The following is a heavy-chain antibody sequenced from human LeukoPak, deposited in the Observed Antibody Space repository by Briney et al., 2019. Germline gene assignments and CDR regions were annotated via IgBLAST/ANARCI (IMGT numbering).Heavy chain of an antibody. J-gene: IGHJ6*03. V-gene: IGHV4-39*01. CDR2: IYYSGST. CDR1: GGSISSSSYY. D-gene: IGHD1-26*01. Sequence: SETLSLTCTVSGGSISSSSYYWGWICQPPGKGLEWIGRIYYSGSTYYNPSLKSRVTISADTSKNQFSLKLSSVTAADTAVYYCARLSYGSPFPYYYYMDVWGKGTTVTVSS. CDR3: ARLSYGSPFPYYYYMDV.